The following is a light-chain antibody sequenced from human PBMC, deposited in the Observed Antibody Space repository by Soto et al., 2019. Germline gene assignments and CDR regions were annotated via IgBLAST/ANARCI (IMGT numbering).Light chain of an antibody. CDR1: QSISNY. V-gene: IGKV1-39*01. CDR3: QQSYSSWST. J-gene: IGKJ4*01. Sequence: EIQMTQSPSSLSASVGDRVTITCRASQSISNYLNWYQLKPGQAPKLLIYAASTWQTGVPSRFSGSGSGTDFTLTISSLQPEDSASYYCQQSYSSWSTFGGGTKVEIK. CDR2: AAS.